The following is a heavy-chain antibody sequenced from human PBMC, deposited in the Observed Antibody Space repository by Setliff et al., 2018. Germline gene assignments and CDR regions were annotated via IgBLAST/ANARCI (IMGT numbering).Heavy chain of an antibody. V-gene: IGHV3-30-3*01. CDR2: ITFDGSNK. D-gene: IGHD6-19*01. CDR3: AKDRGTGWYMVFN. CDR1: GFTFGSTA. Sequence: SLRLSCAASGFTFGSTAMHWVRQAPGKELEWVALITFDGSNKYYTDSVKGRFTISRDISKNTLYLQMNSLRPEDTAVYYCAKDRGTGWYMVFNWGQGTLVTVSS. J-gene: IGHJ4*02.